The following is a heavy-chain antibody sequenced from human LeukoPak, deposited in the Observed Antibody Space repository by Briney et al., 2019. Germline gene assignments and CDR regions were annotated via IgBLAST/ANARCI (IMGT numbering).Heavy chain of an antibody. CDR3: AKEAEDGYYYSSNFDY. CDR1: GFTFSSYG. Sequence: GGSLRLPCAASGFTFSSYGMHWVRQAPGKGLEWVTFIRYDGSNKYYADSVKGRFTISRDNSKNTLYLQMNSLRAEDTAVYYCAKEAEDGYYYSSNFDYWGQGTLVTVSS. CDR2: IRYDGSNK. J-gene: IGHJ4*02. D-gene: IGHD3-22*01. V-gene: IGHV3-30*02.